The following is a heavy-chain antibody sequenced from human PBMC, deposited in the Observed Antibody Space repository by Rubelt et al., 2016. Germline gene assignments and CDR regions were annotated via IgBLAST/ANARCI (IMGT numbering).Heavy chain of an antibody. CDR2: INTNTGNP. J-gene: IGHJ6*02. V-gene: IGHV7-4-1*01. Sequence: QVQLVQSGSELKKPGASVKVSCKASGYTFTNYALNWVRQAPGQGLEWMGWINTNTGNPTYAKGFTGQFVCALDTSVSTAYLQIGSLKAEDTAVYYCARATVGTCLLMDVWGQGTTVTVSS. CDR1: GYTFTNYA. CDR3: ARATVGTCLLMDV. D-gene: IGHD3-16*01.